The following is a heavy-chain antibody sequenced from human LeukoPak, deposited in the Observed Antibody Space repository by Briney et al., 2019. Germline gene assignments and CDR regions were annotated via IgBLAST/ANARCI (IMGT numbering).Heavy chain of an antibody. D-gene: IGHD3-22*01. CDR3: AKGVYYYDSSGYYLTSSEPFDY. CDR2: LSGSGGST. V-gene: IGHV3-23*01. CDR1: GFTFSSYA. Sequence: GALRLSCAASGFTFSSYAMSWVRQAPGKGLEWVSALSGSGGSTYYADSVKGRFTISRDNSKNTLYLQMHSLRAEDTAVYYCAKGVYYYDSSGYYLTSSEPFDYWGQGTLVTVSS. J-gene: IGHJ4*02.